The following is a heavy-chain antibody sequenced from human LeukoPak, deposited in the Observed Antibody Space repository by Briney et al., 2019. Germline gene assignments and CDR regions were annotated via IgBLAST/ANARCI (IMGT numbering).Heavy chain of an antibody. CDR3: ARDSVGTTTSQYGMDV. Sequence: GVSLRLSCSASGFTFTNAWMSWVPQAPGKGLEWVSIVNSGGTTYYADSVKGRFIISRDNSKNTLYLQMNSLRAEDTAVYYCARDSVGTTTSQYGMDVWGQGTTVTVSS. CDR2: VNSGGTT. D-gene: IGHD2-21*02. V-gene: IGHV3-66*01. CDR1: GFTFTNAW. J-gene: IGHJ6*02.